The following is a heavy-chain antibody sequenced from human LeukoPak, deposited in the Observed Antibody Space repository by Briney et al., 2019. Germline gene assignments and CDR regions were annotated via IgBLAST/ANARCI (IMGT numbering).Heavy chain of an antibody. CDR2: IYNSGST. CDR1: GGSISSYY. V-gene: IGHV4-59*01. J-gene: IGHJ3*02. D-gene: IGHD6-19*01. CDR3: ARDGSGWYDVFDI. Sequence: SETLSLTCTVSGGSISSYYWSWIRRPPGKGLEWIGYIYNSGSTNYNPSLKSRVTISVDTSKNQFSLKLISVTAADTAVYYCARDGSGWYDVFDIWGQGTMVTVSS.